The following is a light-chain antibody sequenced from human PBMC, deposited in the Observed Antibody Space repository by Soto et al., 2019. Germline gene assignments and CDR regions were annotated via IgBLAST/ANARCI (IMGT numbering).Light chain of an antibody. V-gene: IGKV1-39*01. CDR1: QTILRY. CDR2: AAS. J-gene: IGKJ1*01. CDR3: QQTYTTPWT. Sequence: DIQMTQSPSSLSASVGDRVTITCRASQTILRYLNWYQQQSGRAPKLLISAASRLQSGVPSRFNGSRSGTDFTFTINTLQPEDSATYYCQQTYTTPWTFGQGTKVE.